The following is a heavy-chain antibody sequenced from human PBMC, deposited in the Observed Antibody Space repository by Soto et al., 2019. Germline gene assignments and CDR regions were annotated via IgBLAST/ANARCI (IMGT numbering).Heavy chain of an antibody. CDR1: GFTFSSYW. V-gene: IGHV3-7*03. Sequence: GGFLRLSCAASGFTFSSYWMSWVRQAPGKGLEWVANIKQDGSEKYYVDSVKGRFTISRDNAKNSLYLQMNSLRAEDTAVYYCARASTVTTRGSRNNWFDPWGQGTLVTVSS. D-gene: IGHD4-17*01. CDR2: IKQDGSEK. J-gene: IGHJ5*02. CDR3: ARASTVTTRGSRNNWFDP.